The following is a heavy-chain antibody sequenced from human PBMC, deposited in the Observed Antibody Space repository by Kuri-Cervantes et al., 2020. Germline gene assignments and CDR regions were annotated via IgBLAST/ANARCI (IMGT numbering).Heavy chain of an antibody. J-gene: IGHJ4*02. CDR3: ATVLVGAADY. CDR2: FDPEDGET. CDR1: GGTFSSYT. D-gene: IGHD1-26*01. Sequence: ASVKVSCKASGGTFSSYTISWVRQAPGKGLEWMGGFDPEDGETIYAQKFQGRVTMTEDTSTDTAYMELSSLRSEDTAVYYCATVLVGAADYWGQGTLVTVSS. V-gene: IGHV1-24*01.